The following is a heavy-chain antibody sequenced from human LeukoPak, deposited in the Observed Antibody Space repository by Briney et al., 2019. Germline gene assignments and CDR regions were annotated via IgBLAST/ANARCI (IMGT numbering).Heavy chain of an antibody. D-gene: IGHD3-22*01. V-gene: IGHV1-46*01. CDR1: GYTFTSYY. CDR2: INPSGGST. J-gene: IGHJ3*02. CDR3: ARGDSSGYYDGEDAFDI. Sequence: ASVTVSCKASGYTFTSYYMHWVRQAPGQGLEWMGIINPSGGSTSYAQKFQGRVTMTRDTSTSTVYMELSSLRSEDTAVYYCARGDSSGYYDGEDAFDIWGQGTMVTVSS.